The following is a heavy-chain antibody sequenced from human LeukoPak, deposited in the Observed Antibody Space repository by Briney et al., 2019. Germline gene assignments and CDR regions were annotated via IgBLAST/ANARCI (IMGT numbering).Heavy chain of an antibody. CDR1: AYTFTSYE. CDR2: MHPNSGQT. V-gene: IGHV1-8*01. CDR3: ARGLVWFGDLGNWFDP. J-gene: IGHJ5*02. D-gene: IGHD3-10*01. Sequence: ASVKVSCKASAYTFTSYEINWVRQATGQGLEWMGWMHPNSGQTGYAQKFQDRVTMTRNTSINTAYMELSSLRSEDTAVYYCARGLVWFGDLGNWFDPWGQGTLVTVPS.